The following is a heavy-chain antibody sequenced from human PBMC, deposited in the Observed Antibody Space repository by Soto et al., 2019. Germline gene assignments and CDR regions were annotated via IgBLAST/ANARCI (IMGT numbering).Heavy chain of an antibody. J-gene: IGHJ4*02. CDR3: ARGLPSLFEY. CDR2: IWYDGNNK. Sequence: QTGGSLRLSCAASGFTFSNYGMHWVRQAPGKGLEWVAVIWYDGNNKYYADSVKGRFTISRDNSNDTLYVQMTSLRAEDTAVYYCARGLPSLFEYWGQGTLVTVSS. CDR1: GFTFSNYG. V-gene: IGHV3-33*01.